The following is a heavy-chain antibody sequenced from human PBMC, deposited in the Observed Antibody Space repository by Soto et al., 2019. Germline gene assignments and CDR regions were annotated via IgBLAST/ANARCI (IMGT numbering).Heavy chain of an antibody. D-gene: IGHD1-26*01. CDR2: IYYSGST. J-gene: IGHJ4*02. CDR1: GDSISSGGYY. Sequence: QVQLQESGPGLVKPSQTLSLTCTVSGDSISSGGYYWSWIRQHPGKGLEWIGYIYYSGSTNYNPSLNSRVTISLDTSKNQSSLKLSSVTAADTAVYYCARWVGATSFDYWGQGTLVTVSS. V-gene: IGHV4-31*03. CDR3: ARWVGATSFDY.